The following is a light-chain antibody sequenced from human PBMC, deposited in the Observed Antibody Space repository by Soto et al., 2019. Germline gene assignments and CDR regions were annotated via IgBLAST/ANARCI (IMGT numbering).Light chain of an antibody. J-gene: IGLJ1*01. CDR2: EVS. Sequence: SVLPQPASAYGSPGQSVTISCKGTSSDVGGYNYVSWYQQHPGKAPKLMIYEVSKRPSGVPDRFSGSKSGNTASLTVSGLQAEDEADYYCSSYAGSNNAYVFGTGTKVTVL. CDR1: SSDVGGYNY. CDR3: SSYAGSNNAYV. V-gene: IGLV2-8*01.